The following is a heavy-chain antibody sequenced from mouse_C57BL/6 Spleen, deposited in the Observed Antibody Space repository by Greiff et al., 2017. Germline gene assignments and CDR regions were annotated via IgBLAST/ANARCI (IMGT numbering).Heavy chain of an antibody. CDR2: IDPSDNAS. V-gene: IGHV1-52*01. Sequence: VQLQPPGAELVRPGSSVKLSCKASGYTFPSYWMHWVKQRPIQGLEWICHIDPSDNASHYNQKFKDKATLTVDKSSSTAYMQLSSLTSEDSTVYYCARYYGYDDYYAMDYWGQGTSVTVSS. CDR1: GYTFPSYW. CDR3: ARYYGYDDYYAMDY. D-gene: IGHD2-2*01. J-gene: IGHJ4*01.